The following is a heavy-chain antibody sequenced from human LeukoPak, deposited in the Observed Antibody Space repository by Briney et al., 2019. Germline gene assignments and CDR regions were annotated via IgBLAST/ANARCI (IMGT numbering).Heavy chain of an antibody. Sequence: GGSLRLSCAASGFTFSSYGMHWVRQAPGKGLEWVAVIWYDGSNKYYADSVKGRFTISRDNSKNTLYLQMNSLRAEDTAVYYCAKDALAYCGGDCYWEFDYWGQGTLVTVSS. D-gene: IGHD2-21*02. CDR2: IWYDGSNK. CDR1: GFTFSSYG. CDR3: AKDALAYCGGDCYWEFDY. V-gene: IGHV3-33*06. J-gene: IGHJ4*02.